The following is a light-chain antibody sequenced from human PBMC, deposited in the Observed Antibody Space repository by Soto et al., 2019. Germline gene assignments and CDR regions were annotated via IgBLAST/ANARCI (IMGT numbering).Light chain of an antibody. CDR2: GAS. V-gene: IGKV3-15*01. CDR3: QQYNNWPWT. Sequence: EIMLTQSPATLSLSPGERATLSCRASQSISSYLAWYQQKPGQAPRLLIYGASTRAPGFPARFSGSGSGTDFTLTISSLQSEDFAVYYCQQYNNWPWTFGQGTKVDI. CDR1: QSISSY. J-gene: IGKJ1*01.